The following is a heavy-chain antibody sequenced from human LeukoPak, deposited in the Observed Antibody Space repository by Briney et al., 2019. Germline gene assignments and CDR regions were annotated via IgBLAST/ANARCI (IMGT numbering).Heavy chain of an antibody. Sequence: GGSLRLSCAASGFTFSSYAMSWVRQAPGKGLEWVSAISGSGGSTYYADSVKGRFTISRDNPKNTLYLQMNSLRAEDTAVYYCAKDSSSGWYGANAFDIWGQGTMVTVSS. D-gene: IGHD6-19*01. CDR1: GFTFSSYA. J-gene: IGHJ3*02. CDR2: ISGSGGST. V-gene: IGHV3-23*01. CDR3: AKDSSSGWYGANAFDI.